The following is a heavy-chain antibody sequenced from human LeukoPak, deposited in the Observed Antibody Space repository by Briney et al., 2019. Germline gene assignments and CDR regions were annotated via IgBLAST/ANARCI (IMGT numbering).Heavy chain of an antibody. J-gene: IGHJ4*02. CDR2: INPNSGGT. D-gene: IGHD6-19*01. Sequence: GASVKVSCRASGYTFTGYYMHWVRQAPGQGLEWVGWINPNSGGTEFAQKFQGKVTMTRDTSISTAYMDPTSLRSDDTAVYYCARGTTVAGTGPLMNYWGQGTLVTVSS. CDR3: ARGTTVAGTGPLMNY. CDR1: GYTFTGYY. V-gene: IGHV1-2*02.